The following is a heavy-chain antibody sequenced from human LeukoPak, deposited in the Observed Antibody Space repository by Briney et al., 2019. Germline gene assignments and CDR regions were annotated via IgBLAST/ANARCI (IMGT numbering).Heavy chain of an antibody. J-gene: IGHJ4*02. CDR2: MNPNSGNT. CDR1: GGTFSSYA. CDR3: ARGLSAATYYYDSSCDY. D-gene: IGHD3-22*01. V-gene: IGHV1-8*02. Sequence: ASVKVSCKASGGTFSSYAISWVRQATGQGLEWMGWMNPNSGNTGYAQKFQGRVTMTRNTSISTAYMELSSLRSEDTAVYYCARGLSAATYYYDSSCDYWGQGTLVTVSS.